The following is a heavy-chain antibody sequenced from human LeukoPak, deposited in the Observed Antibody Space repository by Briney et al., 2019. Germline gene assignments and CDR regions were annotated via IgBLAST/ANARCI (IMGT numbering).Heavy chain of an antibody. CDR1: GFTFSSYG. D-gene: IGHD3-10*01. J-gene: IGHJ4*02. Sequence: GRSLRLFCAAPGFTFSSYGMHWVRQAPGKGLEWVAVIWYDGSNKYYADSVKGRFTISRDNSKNTLYLQMNSLRAEDTAVYYCARGNTYYYGSGSYTYFDYWGQGTLVTVSS. CDR3: ARGNTYYYGSGSYTYFDY. CDR2: IWYDGSNK. V-gene: IGHV3-33*01.